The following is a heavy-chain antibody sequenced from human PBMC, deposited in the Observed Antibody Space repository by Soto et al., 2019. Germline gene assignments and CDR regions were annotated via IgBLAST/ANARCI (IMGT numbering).Heavy chain of an antibody. J-gene: IGHJ4*02. Sequence: GGSLRLSCAASGFTFSNAWMSWVRQAPGKGLEWVGRIKSKTDGGTTDYAAPVKGRFTISRDDSKNTLYLQMNSLKTEDTAVYYCSVDIAAAGTGYWGQGTLVTVSS. V-gene: IGHV3-15*01. CDR3: SVDIAAAGTGY. D-gene: IGHD6-13*01. CDR2: IKSKTDGGTT. CDR1: GFTFSNAW.